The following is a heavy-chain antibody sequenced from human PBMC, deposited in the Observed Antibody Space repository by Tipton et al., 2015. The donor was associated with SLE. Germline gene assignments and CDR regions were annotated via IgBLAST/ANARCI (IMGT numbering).Heavy chain of an antibody. CDR1: GFTFSSYP. J-gene: IGHJ4*02. Sequence: SLRLSCAASGFTFSSYPMHWVRQAPGQGLEYVSSISDNGVRTYYADSVKGRFLISRDNAKNSLYLQMNSLKTEDTAWYYCVKIAGSGTDPRDYWGQGTLVTVSS. CDR3: VKIAGSGTDPRDY. D-gene: IGHD3/OR15-3a*01. V-gene: IGHV3-64*03. CDR2: ISDNGVRT.